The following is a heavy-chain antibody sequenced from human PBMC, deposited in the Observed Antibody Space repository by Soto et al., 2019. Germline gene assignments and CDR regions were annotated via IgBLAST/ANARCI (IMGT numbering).Heavy chain of an antibody. J-gene: IGHJ6*02. V-gene: IGHV1-69*13. Sequence: SVKVSCKASGGTFSSYAISWVRQAPGQGLEWMGGIIPIFGTANYAQKFQGRVTITADESTSTAYMELSSLRSEDTAVYYCARRAVAGTYYYYGMDVWGQGTTVTVSS. CDR2: IIPIFGTA. CDR3: ARRAVAGTYYYYGMDV. D-gene: IGHD6-19*01. CDR1: GGTFSSYA.